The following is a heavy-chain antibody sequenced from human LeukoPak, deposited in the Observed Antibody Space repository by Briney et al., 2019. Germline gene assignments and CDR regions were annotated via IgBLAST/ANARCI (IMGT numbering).Heavy chain of an antibody. CDR3: ARDDSSAYLDAFDI. CDR2: IYTSGST. J-gene: IGHJ3*02. V-gene: IGHV4-61*02. CDR1: GGSISSGSYY. Sequence: PSETLSLTCTVSGGSISSGSYYLSWIRQPAGKGLEWFGRIYTSGSTNYNPSLKSRVTISVDTSKNQFSLKLSSVTAADTAVYYCARDDSSAYLDAFDIWGQGTMVTVSS. D-gene: IGHD3-22*01.